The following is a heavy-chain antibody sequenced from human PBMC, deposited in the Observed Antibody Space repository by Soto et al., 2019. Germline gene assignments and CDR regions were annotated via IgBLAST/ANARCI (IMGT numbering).Heavy chain of an antibody. CDR3: ARDPWAADY. CDR2: IYSGGST. D-gene: IGHD3-16*01. V-gene: IGHV3-66*01. J-gene: IGHJ4*02. CDR1: GFTVSTKC. Sequence: EVQLVESGGGLVQPGGSLRLSCAASGFTVSTKCMSWVRQALGKGLEWVSVIYSGGSTFYADSVRGRFTISRDNSKNTVNLQMNSLRAEDTAVYYCARDPWAADYWGQGTLVTVSS.